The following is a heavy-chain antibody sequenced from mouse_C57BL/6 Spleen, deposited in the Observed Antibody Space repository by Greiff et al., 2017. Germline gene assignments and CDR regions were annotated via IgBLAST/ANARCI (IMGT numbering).Heavy chain of an antibody. V-gene: IGHV1-81*01. J-gene: IGHJ4*01. CDR1: GYTFTSYG. D-gene: IGHD1-1*01. CDR2: IYPRSGST. CDR3: ARRGSSRGYAMDY. Sequence: QVQLQQSGAELARPGASVKLSCKASGYTFTSYGISWVKQRTGQGLEWIGEIYPRSGSTYYNEKFKGKATLTADKSSSTAYMELRSLTSEDSAVYFCARRGSSRGYAMDYWGQGTSVTVSS.